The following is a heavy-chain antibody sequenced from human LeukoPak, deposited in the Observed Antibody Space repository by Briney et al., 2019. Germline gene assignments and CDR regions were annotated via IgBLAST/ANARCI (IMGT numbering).Heavy chain of an antibody. D-gene: IGHD2-15*01. V-gene: IGHV4-34*01. CDR1: GGSFSGYY. CDR2: INHSGST. CDR3: ARGFRKYCSGGSCYQFHGRHYHDSSGYYY. Sequence: SETLSLTCAVYGGSFSGYYWSWIRQPPGKGLDWIGEINHSGSTNYNPSLKSRVTISVDTSKNQFSLKLSSVTAADTAVYYCARGFRKYCSGGSCYQFHGRHYHDSSGYYYWGQGTLVTVSS. J-gene: IGHJ4*02.